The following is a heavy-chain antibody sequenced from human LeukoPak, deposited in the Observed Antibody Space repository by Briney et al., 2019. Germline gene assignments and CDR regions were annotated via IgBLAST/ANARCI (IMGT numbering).Heavy chain of an antibody. CDR2: ISGSGGST. CDR1: GFTFSSYA. J-gene: IGHJ4*02. V-gene: IGHV3-23*01. CDR3: ASSSDSSGWSFDY. Sequence: PGGSLRLSCAASGFTFSSYAMSWVRQAPGKGLEWVSAISGSGGSTYYADSVKGRFTISRDNSKNTLYLQMNSLTAEDTAVYYCASSSDSSGWSFDYWGQGTLVTVSS. D-gene: IGHD6-19*01.